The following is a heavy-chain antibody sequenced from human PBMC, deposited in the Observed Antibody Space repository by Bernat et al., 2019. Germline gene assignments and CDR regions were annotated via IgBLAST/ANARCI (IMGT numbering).Heavy chain of an antibody. D-gene: IGHD1-14*01. Sequence: QVQLVQSGAEVKKPGSSVKVSCKASGGTFSSYAISWVRLAPGQGLEWMGGIIPIFGTANYAQKFQGRVTITADESTSTAYVELSSLRSEDTAVYYCARDIRMGGPFDYWGQGTLVTVSS. CDR1: GGTFSSYA. V-gene: IGHV1-69*12. CDR2: IIPIFGTA. CDR3: ARDIRMGGPFDY. J-gene: IGHJ4*02.